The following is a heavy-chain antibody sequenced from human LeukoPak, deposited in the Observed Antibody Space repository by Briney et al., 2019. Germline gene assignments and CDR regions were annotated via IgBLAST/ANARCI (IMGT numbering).Heavy chain of an antibody. CDR1: GGSFSGYY. D-gene: IGHD1-1*01. CDR3: ARGGGRAFDY. CDR2: INHSGST. V-gene: IGHV4-34*01. J-gene: IGHJ4*02. Sequence: SETLSLTCAVYGGSFSGYYWSWIRQPPGKGLEWIGEINHSGSTNYNPSLKSRVTISVDRSKNQFSLKLSSVTAADTAVYYCARGGGRAFDYWGQGTLVTVSS.